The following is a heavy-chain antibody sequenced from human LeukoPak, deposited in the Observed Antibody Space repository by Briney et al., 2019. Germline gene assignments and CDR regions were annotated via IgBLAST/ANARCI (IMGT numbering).Heavy chain of an antibody. CDR1: GYTFTSYY. Sequence: ASVKVSCKASGYTFTSYYMHWVRQAPGQGLEWMGIINPSGGSTSYAQKFQGRVTMTRDMSTSTVYMELSSLRSEDTAVYYCASGYYDSSGQWWDYCMDVWGKGTTVTVSS. J-gene: IGHJ6*03. V-gene: IGHV1-46*01. CDR3: ASGYYDSSGQWWDYCMDV. D-gene: IGHD3-22*01. CDR2: INPSGGST.